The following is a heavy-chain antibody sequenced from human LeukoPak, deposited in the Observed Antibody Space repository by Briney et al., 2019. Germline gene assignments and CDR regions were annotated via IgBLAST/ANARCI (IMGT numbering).Heavy chain of an antibody. D-gene: IGHD3-16*01. Sequence: PGGSLRLSCAASGFTLSSYWMSWVRQAPGKGLEWVANIKQDGSEKYYVDSVKGRFTISRDNAKNSLYLQMNSLRAEDTAVYYCAREHSWGDFDYWGQGTLVTVSS. CDR1: GFTLSSYW. CDR3: AREHSWGDFDY. CDR2: IKQDGSEK. V-gene: IGHV3-7*01. J-gene: IGHJ4*02.